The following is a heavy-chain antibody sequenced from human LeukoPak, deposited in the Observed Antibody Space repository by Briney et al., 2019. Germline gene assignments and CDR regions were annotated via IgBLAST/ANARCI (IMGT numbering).Heavy chain of an antibody. D-gene: IGHD3-22*01. CDR2: IIPIFGTA. CDR1: GYTFTSYG. J-gene: IGHJ4*02. V-gene: IGHV1-69*13. CDR3: ARDRYDSSGDYYFDY. Sequence: GASVKVSCKASGYTFTSYGISWVRQAPGQGLEWMGGIIPIFGTANYAQKFQGRVTITADESASTAYMELSSLRSEDTAVYYCARDRYDSSGDYYFDYWGQGTLVTVSS.